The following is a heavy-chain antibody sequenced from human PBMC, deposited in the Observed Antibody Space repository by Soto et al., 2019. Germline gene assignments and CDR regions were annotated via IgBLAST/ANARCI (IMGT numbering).Heavy chain of an antibody. CDR2: IYYSGST. J-gene: IGHJ4*02. D-gene: IGHD3-22*01. Sequence: PSETLSLTCTVSGGSISSYYWSWIRQPPGKGLEWIGYIYYSGSTNYNPSLKSRVTISVDTSKNQFSLKLSSVTAADTAVYYCARGHGDSSGYYYFHFDYWGQGTLVTVSS. CDR3: ARGHGDSSGYYYFHFDY. V-gene: IGHV4-59*01. CDR1: GGSISSYY.